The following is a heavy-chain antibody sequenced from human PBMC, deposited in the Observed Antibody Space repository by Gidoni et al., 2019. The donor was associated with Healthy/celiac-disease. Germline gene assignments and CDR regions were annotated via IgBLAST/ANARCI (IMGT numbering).Heavy chain of an antibody. D-gene: IGHD4-17*01. J-gene: IGHJ6*03. CDR2: INPNSGGT. CDR1: GYTFTGYD. CDR3: ARTNLDYGDYNYYYMDV. Sequence: QVQLVQAGAEGKKPGAAGKVACKAWGYTFTGYDMHWVRQAPGQGLGWMGWINPNSGGTNYAQKFQCRVTMTTDTSLSTAYMELSRLRSDDTAVYYCARTNLDYGDYNYYYMDVWGNGTTVTVSS. V-gene: IGHV1-2*02.